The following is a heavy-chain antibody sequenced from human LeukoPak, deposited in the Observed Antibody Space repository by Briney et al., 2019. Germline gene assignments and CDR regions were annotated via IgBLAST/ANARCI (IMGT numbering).Heavy chain of an antibody. V-gene: IGHV4-38-2*02. Sequence: SSETLSLTCTVSGYSISSGYYWGWIRPPPGKGLEWIGSIYHSGSTYYNPSLKSRVTISVDTSKNQFSLKLSSVTAADTAVYYCARVGYYYDSSGYHDYWGQGALVSVSS. D-gene: IGHD3-22*01. CDR2: IYHSGST. CDR1: GYSISSGYY. J-gene: IGHJ4*02. CDR3: ARVGYYYDSSGYHDY.